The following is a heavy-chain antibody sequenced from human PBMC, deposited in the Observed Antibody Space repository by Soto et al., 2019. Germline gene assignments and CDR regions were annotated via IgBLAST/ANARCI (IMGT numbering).Heavy chain of an antibody. CDR3: AKDLHNPNRNYLLDY. J-gene: IGHJ4*02. CDR1: GFTFSNYA. Sequence: PGGSLRLSCAASGFTFSNYAMSWVRQAPGKGLEWVSAISGSGGYTYYADSVKGRFTISRDNSKNTLYLQMNNLRAGDTAVYYCAKDLHNPNRNYLLDYWGQGTLVTVSS. D-gene: IGHD1-7*01. V-gene: IGHV3-23*01. CDR2: ISGSGGYT.